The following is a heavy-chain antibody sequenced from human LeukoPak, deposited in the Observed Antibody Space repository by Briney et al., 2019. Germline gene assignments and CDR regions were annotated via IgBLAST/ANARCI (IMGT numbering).Heavy chain of an antibody. V-gene: IGHV1-18*01. CDR1: GYTFTSYG. CDR2: ISAYNGST. D-gene: IGHD3-22*01. CDR3: ARISYYYDSSGYDY. Sequence: ASVKVSCKASGYTFTSYGISWVRQAPGQGLEWMGWISAYNGSTNYAQKIQGRVTMTTDTSTSTAYMELRSLRSDDTAVYYCARISYYYDSSGYDYWGQGTLVTVSS. J-gene: IGHJ4*02.